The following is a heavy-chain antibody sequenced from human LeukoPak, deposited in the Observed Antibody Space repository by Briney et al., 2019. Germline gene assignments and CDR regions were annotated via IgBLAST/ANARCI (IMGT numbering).Heavy chain of an antibody. J-gene: IGHJ3*01. CDR1: GFTFSSYS. D-gene: IGHD1-26*01. CDR2: ISGSGDTT. CDR3: AKAFQRGWERDAFAF. V-gene: IGHV3-23*01. Sequence: GGSLRLSCAASGFTFSSYSMSWVRQAPGKGLEWVSLISGSGDTTNYADSVEGRFTISRDNSKNTLYLQMNSLGADDTAVYYCAKAFQRGWERDAFAFWGQGTLVTVSS.